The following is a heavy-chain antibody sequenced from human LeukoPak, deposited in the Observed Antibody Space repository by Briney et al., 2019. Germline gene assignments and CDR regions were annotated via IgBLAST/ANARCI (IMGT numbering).Heavy chain of an antibody. V-gene: IGHV3-53*01. CDR3: ASGNDYFYYYYYMDV. D-gene: IGHD2/OR15-2a*01. J-gene: IGHJ6*03. Sequence: GGSLRLSCAASGFTASSNYMSWVRQAPGKGLEWVSVIYSGGSTYYADSVKGRFTISRDNSKNTLYLQMNSLRAEDTAVYYCASGNDYFYYYYYMDVWGKGTTVTVSS. CDR1: GFTASSNY. CDR2: IYSGGST.